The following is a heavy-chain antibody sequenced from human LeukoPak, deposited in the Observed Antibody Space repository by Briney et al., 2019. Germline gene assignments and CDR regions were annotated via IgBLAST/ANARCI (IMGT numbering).Heavy chain of an antibody. D-gene: IGHD3-10*01. V-gene: IGHV4-39*07. CDR2: IYYSGST. CDR1: GGSISSSSYY. CDR3: ARQVRGAKFDY. J-gene: IGHJ4*02. Sequence: SETLSLTCTVSGGSISSSSYYWGWIRQPPGKGLEWIGSIYYSGSTYYNPSLKSRVTISVDTSKNQFSLKLSSVTAADTAVYYCARQVRGAKFDYWGQGTLVTVSS.